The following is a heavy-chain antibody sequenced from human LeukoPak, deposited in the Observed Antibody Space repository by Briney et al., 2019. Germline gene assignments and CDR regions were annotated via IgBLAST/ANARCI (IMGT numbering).Heavy chain of an antibody. V-gene: IGHV3-23*01. CDR2: ISGSGGST. Sequence: GGSLRLSCAASGFTFSSYAMSWVRQAPGKGLEWVSAISGSGGSTYYADSVKGRFTISRDNSKNTLYLQMNSLRAEDTAVYYCARYYYDSSGHYYPSYYYYMDVWGKGTTVTVSS. CDR1: GFTFSSYA. D-gene: IGHD3-22*01. CDR3: ARYYYDSSGHYYPSYYYYMDV. J-gene: IGHJ6*03.